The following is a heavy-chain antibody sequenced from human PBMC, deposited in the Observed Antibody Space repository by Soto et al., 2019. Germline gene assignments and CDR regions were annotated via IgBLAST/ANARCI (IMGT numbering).Heavy chain of an antibody. V-gene: IGHV4-34*01. CDR3: ARGIGGTSDY. CDR1: GGPFSGYY. J-gene: IGHJ4*02. D-gene: IGHD2-15*01. CDR2: INYSGNT. Sequence: SETLSLTCAVHGGPFSGYYWSWIRQPPGKGLEWIGEINYSGNTNYTPSLKSRVTISVDTSKKHFSLKLSSVTAADTAVYYCARGIGGTSDYWGQGTLVT.